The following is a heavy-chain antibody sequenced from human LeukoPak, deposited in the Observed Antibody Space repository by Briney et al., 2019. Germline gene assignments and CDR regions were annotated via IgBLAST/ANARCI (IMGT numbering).Heavy chain of an antibody. J-gene: IGHJ4*02. V-gene: IGHV1-46*02. CDR2: IIPSGDTT. Sequence: ASVKVSCKSSGYTFNSYGITWVRQAPGQGLEWMGRIIPSGDTTHYAQKLQGRVSITRDTSTSTVYMVLSSLTSEDTAVYYCAGDGSKWNFDYWGQGTLVTVSS. D-gene: IGHD6-13*01. CDR1: GYTFNSYG. CDR3: AGDGSKWNFDY.